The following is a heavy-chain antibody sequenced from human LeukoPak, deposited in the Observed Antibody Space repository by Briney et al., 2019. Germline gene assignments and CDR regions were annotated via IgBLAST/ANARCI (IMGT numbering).Heavy chain of an antibody. CDR1: GFTFDDYG. J-gene: IGHJ4*01. CDR3: ARAGGAYDSSGYPSFDY. CDR2: INWNGGST. D-gene: IGHD3-22*01. V-gene: IGHV3-20*04. Sequence: GGSLRLSCAASGFTFDDYGMNWVRQAPGKGLEWVSSINWNGGSTGYADSVKGRFTISRDNAKNSLYLQMNSLTAEDTALYYCARAGGAYDSSGYPSFDYRGPGTLATVSS.